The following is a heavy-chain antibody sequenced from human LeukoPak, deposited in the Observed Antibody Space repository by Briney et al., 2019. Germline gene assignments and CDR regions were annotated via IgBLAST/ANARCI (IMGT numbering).Heavy chain of an antibody. D-gene: IGHD3-9*01. Sequence: PSGTLSLTCAVSGDSISSSNWWSWVRQPPGKGLEWIGEIYHSGSTNYNPSLKSRVTISVDRSKNQFSLKLSSVTAADTAVYYCARSDYDILTGGTVYYYYYMDVWGKGTTVTVSS. J-gene: IGHJ6*03. CDR1: GDSISSSNW. V-gene: IGHV4-4*02. CDR2: IYHSGST. CDR3: ARSDYDILTGGTVYYYYYMDV.